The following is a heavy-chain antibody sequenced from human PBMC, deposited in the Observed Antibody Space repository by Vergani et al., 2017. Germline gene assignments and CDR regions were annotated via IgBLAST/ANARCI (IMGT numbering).Heavy chain of an antibody. J-gene: IGHJ5*02. CDR3: ARDLMMGYSSSWGWFDP. CDR1: GDSVSSNSAA. Sequence: QVQLQQSGPGLVKPSQTLSLTCAISGDSVSSNSAAWNWIRQSPSRGLEWLGRTYYRSKWYNDYAVSVKSRITINPDTSKNQFSLQLNSVTPEDTAVYYXARDLMMGYSSSWGWFDPWGQGTLVTVSS. CDR2: TYYRSKWYN. D-gene: IGHD6-6*01. V-gene: IGHV6-1*01.